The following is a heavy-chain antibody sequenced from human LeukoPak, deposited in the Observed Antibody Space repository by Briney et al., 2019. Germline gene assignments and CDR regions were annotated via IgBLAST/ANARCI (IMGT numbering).Heavy chain of an antibody. D-gene: IGHD5-18*01. CDR1: GAPFSSYA. CDR2: IIPIFGTA. V-gene: IGHV1-69*06. Sequence: ASVKVSCKASGAPFSSYAISCVRQAPGQGLEWMGRIIPIFGTANYAQKFQSRVTITADKSTSTAYMELSSLRSEDTAVYYCARRDSYGSNFDYWGQGTLVTVSS. J-gene: IGHJ4*02. CDR3: ARRDSYGSNFDY.